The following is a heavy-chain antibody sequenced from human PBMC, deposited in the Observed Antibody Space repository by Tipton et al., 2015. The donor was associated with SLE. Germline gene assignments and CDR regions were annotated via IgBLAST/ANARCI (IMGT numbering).Heavy chain of an antibody. Sequence: LRLSCTVSGGSISNYYWGWIRQPPGKGLEWIGSIFYTGSTYYNPSLKSRVSFSIDTSKHQFSLKLNSVTAADTAVYYCARGLFGWELPYWGQGTLVTFSS. D-gene: IGHD1-26*01. J-gene: IGHJ4*02. CDR1: GGSISNYY. V-gene: IGHV4-39*07. CDR3: ARGLFGWELPY. CDR2: IFYTGST.